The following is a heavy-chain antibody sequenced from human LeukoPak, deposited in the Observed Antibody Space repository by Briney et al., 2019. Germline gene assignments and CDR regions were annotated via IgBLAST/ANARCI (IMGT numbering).Heavy chain of an antibody. J-gene: IGHJ3*02. Sequence: PGGSLRLSCAASEFTVSSNYMSWVRQAPGKGLEWVSVIYSGGSTYYADSVKGRFTISRDNSKNTLYLQMNSLRAEDTAVYYCATNIVVVPDDAFDIWGQGTMVTVSS. D-gene: IGHD2-2*01. V-gene: IGHV3-53*01. CDR3: ATNIVVVPDDAFDI. CDR1: EFTVSSNY. CDR2: IYSGGST.